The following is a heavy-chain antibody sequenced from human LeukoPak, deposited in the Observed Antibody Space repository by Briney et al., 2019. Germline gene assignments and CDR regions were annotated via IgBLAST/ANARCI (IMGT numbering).Heavy chain of an antibody. CDR2: ISAYNGNT. CDR3: ARASESGWREFDY. V-gene: IGHV1-18*04. Sequence: ASVTVSCTASGYTFTGYYMHWVRQAPGQGLEWMGWISAYNGNTNYAQKFQGRVTMTTDTSTSTAYMELRSLRSDDTAVYYCARASESGWREFDYWGQGTLVTVSS. CDR1: GYTFTGYY. J-gene: IGHJ4*02. D-gene: IGHD6-19*01.